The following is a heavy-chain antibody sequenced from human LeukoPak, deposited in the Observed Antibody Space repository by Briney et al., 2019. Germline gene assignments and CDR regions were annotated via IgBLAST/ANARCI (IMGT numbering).Heavy chain of an antibody. CDR2: IRYDGSNK. Sequence: GGSLRLSYVASGFTFSSYGMHWVRQAPGKGLEWVIFIRYDGSNKYYIDSVKGRFIISRDNSKNTLYLQMNSLRAEDMALYYCAKGLRDGPTGVPGSYLFAPLDYWGQGTLVTVSS. J-gene: IGHJ4*02. CDR3: AKGLRDGPTGVPGSYLFAPLDY. CDR1: GFTFSSYG. V-gene: IGHV3-30*02. D-gene: IGHD1-26*01.